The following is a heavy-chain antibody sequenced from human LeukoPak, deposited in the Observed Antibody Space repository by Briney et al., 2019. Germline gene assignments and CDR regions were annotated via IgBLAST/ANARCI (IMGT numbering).Heavy chain of an antibody. Sequence: ASVKVSCKASGYTFTGYYMHWVRQAPGQGLEWMGWINPNSGGTNYAQKFQGWVTMTRDTSISTAYMELSRLRSDDTAVYYCARGASYYYGSRDDYYFDYWGQGTLVTVSS. CDR1: GYTFTGYY. CDR3: ARGASYYYGSRDDYYFDY. D-gene: IGHD3-10*01. V-gene: IGHV1-2*04. CDR2: INPNSGGT. J-gene: IGHJ4*02.